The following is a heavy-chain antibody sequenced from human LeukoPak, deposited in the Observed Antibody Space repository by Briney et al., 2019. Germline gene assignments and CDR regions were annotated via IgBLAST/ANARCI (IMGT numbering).Heavy chain of an antibody. CDR1: GFTFSSYA. V-gene: IGHV3-23*01. Sequence: GGSLRLSCAASGFTFSSYAMSWVRQAPGKGLEWVSVISGSGGSTYYADSVKGRFTISRDNSKNTLYLQMNSLRAEDTAVYYCARSGYSSSWYGGGFDYWGQGTLVTVSS. J-gene: IGHJ4*02. CDR2: ISGSGGST. D-gene: IGHD6-13*01. CDR3: ARSGYSSSWYGGGFDY.